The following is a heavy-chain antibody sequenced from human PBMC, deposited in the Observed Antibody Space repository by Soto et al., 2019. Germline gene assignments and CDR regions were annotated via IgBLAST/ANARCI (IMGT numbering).Heavy chain of an antibody. J-gene: IGHJ4*02. V-gene: IGHV3-23*01. CDR2: ISSSGGYT. CDR3: AKESGYYFDS. D-gene: IGHD6-25*01. CDR1: GFTFSSYA. Sequence: EVQLLESGGGLVQPGGSLRLSCAASGFTFSSYAMTWVRQAPGRGLDWVSTISSSGGYTYYADSVKGRFTISRDNSKDTLYLQMNSLRAEDTAVYYCAKESGYYFDSWGKGTLVTVSS.